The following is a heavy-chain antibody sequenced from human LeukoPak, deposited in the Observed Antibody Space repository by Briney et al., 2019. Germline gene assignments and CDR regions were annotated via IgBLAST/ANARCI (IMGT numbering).Heavy chain of an antibody. Sequence: GGSLRLSCAASGFTFSSYAMHWVRQAPGKGLEWVTLISYDGYDKSYADSVRGRFTISRDNSKNTLYLQMDSLRSEDTAVYYCARDFFPIVDSSWYEIGYWGQGTLVTVSS. V-gene: IGHV3-30-3*01. D-gene: IGHD6-13*01. CDR3: ARDFFPIVDSSWYEIGY. CDR2: ISYDGYDK. CDR1: GFTFSSYA. J-gene: IGHJ4*02.